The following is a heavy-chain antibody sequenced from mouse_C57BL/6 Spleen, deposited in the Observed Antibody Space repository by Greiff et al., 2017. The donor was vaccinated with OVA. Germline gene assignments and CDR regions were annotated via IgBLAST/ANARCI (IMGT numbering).Heavy chain of an antibody. CDR3: ASSHYYGSSYAYYAMDY. J-gene: IGHJ4*01. CDR2: IDPSDSET. V-gene: IGHV1-52*01. D-gene: IGHD1-1*01. Sequence: QVQLQQPGAELVRPGSSVKLSCKASGYTFTSYWMHWVKQRPIQGLEWIGNIDPSDSETHYNHKFKDKATLTVDKSSSTAYMPLSSLTSEDSAVYYCASSHYYGSSYAYYAMDYWGQGTSVTVSS. CDR1: GYTFTSYW.